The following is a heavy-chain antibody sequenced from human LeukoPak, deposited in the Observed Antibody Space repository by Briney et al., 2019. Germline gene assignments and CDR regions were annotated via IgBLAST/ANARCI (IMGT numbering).Heavy chain of an antibody. CDR2: IYPGDSDT. D-gene: IGHD3-22*01. J-gene: IGHJ4*02. CDR3: ARAPYYYDSSGYYFDY. Sequence: GESLKISCKGSGYRFTTYWIGWVRQMPGKGLEWMGIIYPGDSDTRYSPSFQGQVTISADKSISTDYLHWSSLKASDTAMYYYARAPYYYDSSGYYFDYWGQGTLVTVSS. V-gene: IGHV5-51*01. CDR1: GYRFTTYW.